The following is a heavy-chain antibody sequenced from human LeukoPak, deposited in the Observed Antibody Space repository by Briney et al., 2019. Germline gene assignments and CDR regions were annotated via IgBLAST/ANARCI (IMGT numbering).Heavy chain of an antibody. V-gene: IGHV4-59*01. J-gene: IGHJ4*02. Sequence: SETLSLTCTVSGGSISSYYWSWIRQPPGKGLEWIGYIYYSGSTNYNPSLKSRVTISVDTSKNQFSLKLSSVTAVDTAVNYCARMYYDFWSGYLDYWGQGTLVTVSS. D-gene: IGHD3-3*01. CDR3: ARMYYDFWSGYLDY. CDR1: GGSISSYY. CDR2: IYYSGST.